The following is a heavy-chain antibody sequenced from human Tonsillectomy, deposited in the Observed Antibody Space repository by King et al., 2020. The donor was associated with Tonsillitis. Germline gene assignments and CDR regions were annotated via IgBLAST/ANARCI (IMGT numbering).Heavy chain of an antibody. J-gene: IGHJ4*02. Sequence: VQLVESGGGVIQPGRSLRLSCAASGFTFRNYGMHWVRQAPGKGLEWVAIISDDGNTKYYGDAVQGRFTASRDNSRNTLYLQMNSLRGEDTAVYYCAKEDGYNQPGDYWGQGTLVTVSS. D-gene: IGHD5-24*01. CDR2: ISDDGNTK. CDR3: AKEDGYNQPGDY. CDR1: GFTFRNYG. V-gene: IGHV3-30*18.